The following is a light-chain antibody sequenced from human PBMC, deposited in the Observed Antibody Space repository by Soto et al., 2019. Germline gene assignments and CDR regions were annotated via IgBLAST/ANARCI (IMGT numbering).Light chain of an antibody. CDR2: AAS. J-gene: IGKJ1*01. CDR3: QQSYSTPWT. CDR1: QFVSSF. Sequence: DIPMTQSPSTLSASVGDRVTITCRASQFVSSFLGWYQQKPGKVPKLLIYAASSLQSGVPSRFSGSGSGTIFTLTISSLQPEDFATYYCQQSYSTPWTFGQGTKVDI. V-gene: IGKV1-39*01.